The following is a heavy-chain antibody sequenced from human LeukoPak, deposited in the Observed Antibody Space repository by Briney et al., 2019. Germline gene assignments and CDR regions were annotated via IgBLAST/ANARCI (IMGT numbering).Heavy chain of an antibody. CDR3: ARDRNTIFGVVIRRGDY. D-gene: IGHD3-3*01. Sequence: GGSLRLSCAASGFTFSSYSMNWVRQAPGKGLEWVSYISSSSSTIYYADSVKGRFTISRDNAKNSLYLQMNSLRDEDTAVYYCARDRNTIFGVVIRRGDYWGQGTLVTVSS. V-gene: IGHV3-48*02. CDR1: GFTFSSYS. J-gene: IGHJ4*02. CDR2: ISSSSSTI.